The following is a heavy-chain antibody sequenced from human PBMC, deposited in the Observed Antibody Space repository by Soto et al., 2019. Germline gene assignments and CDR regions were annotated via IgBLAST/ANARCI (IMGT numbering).Heavy chain of an antibody. CDR3: ARGDYDDSEDAFDI. J-gene: IGHJ3*02. Sequence: QVQLQESDPGLVKPSETLSLTCAVSGGSVNSGHYYWTWIRQPPGKGLDWIGYISYIGSTQYNPTHKSRVIMSLDTYKNQFSLNLSSVTAADTDIYYCARGDYDDSEDAFDIWGPGTTVTVSS. CDR2: ISYIGST. D-gene: IGHD4-17*01. CDR1: GGSVNSGHYY. V-gene: IGHV4-61*01.